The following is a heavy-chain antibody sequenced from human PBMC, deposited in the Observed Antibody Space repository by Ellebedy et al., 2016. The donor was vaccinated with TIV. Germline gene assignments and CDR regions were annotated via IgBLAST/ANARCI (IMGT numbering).Heavy chain of an antibody. CDR1: GGSISSSSYY. CDR3: ARRVGTDEFDY. D-gene: IGHD1-26*01. CDR2: IYYSGST. J-gene: IGHJ4*02. V-gene: IGHV4-39*01. Sequence: MPSETLSLTCTVSGGSISSSSYYWGWIRQPPGKGLEWIGSIYYSGSTYYNPSLKSRVIISVDTSNNQFSLKVRSVTAADTAVYFCARRVGTDEFDYWGQGTLATVSS.